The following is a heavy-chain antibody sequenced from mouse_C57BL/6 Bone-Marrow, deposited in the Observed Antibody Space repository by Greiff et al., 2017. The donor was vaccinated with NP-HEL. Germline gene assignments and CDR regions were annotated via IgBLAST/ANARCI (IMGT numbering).Heavy chain of an antibody. CDR1: GYTFTDYY. CDR2: INPNNGGT. D-gene: IGHD2-1*01. V-gene: IGHV1-26*01. CDR3: ARPLSTPAWFAY. J-gene: IGHJ3*01. Sequence: VQLQQSGPELVKPGASVKISCKASGYTFTDYYMNWVKQSHGKSLEWIGDINPNNGGTSYNQKFKGKATLTVDKSSSTAYMELRSLTSEDSAVYYCARPLSTPAWFAYWGQGTLVTVSA.